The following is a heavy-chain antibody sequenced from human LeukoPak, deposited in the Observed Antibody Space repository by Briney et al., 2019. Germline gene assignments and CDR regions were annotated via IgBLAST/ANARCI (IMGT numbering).Heavy chain of an antibody. Sequence: PSETLSLTCTVSGGSISSSSYYWGWIRQPPGKGLEWIGSIYYSGSTHYNPSLKSRATISVDTSKNQFSLKLSSVTAADTAVYYCAREQTTVTEFDYWGQGTRVTVSS. D-gene: IGHD4-17*01. V-gene: IGHV4-39*02. CDR3: AREQTTVTEFDY. J-gene: IGHJ4*02. CDR2: IYYSGST. CDR1: GGSISSSSYY.